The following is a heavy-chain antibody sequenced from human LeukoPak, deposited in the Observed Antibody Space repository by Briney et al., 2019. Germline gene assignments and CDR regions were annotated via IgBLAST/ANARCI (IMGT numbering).Heavy chain of an antibody. J-gene: IGHJ3*02. Sequence: SETLSLTCTVSGGSISSSSYYWGWIRQPPGKGLEWIGSIYYSGSTYYNPSLKSRVTISVDTSKNQFSLKLSSVTAADTAVYHCARMGRREHDAFDIWGQGTMVTVSS. CDR3: ARMGRREHDAFDI. V-gene: IGHV4-39*01. CDR1: GGSISSSSYY. CDR2: IYYSGST. D-gene: IGHD3-10*01.